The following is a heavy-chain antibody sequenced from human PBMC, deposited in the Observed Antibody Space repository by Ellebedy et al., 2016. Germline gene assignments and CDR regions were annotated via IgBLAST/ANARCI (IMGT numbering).Heavy chain of an antibody. CDR2: TNSDGTAT. Sequence: GGSLRLSXGGSGFIFGHYWMHWVRQAPGKGWVSVSRTNSDGTATLYADSVKGRFTVSRDNAENMLYLQMNSLGAEDTAVYYCAREMATIKAYYYGLDVWGHGTTVTVSS. J-gene: IGHJ6*02. CDR1: GFIFGHYW. CDR3: AREMATIKAYYYGLDV. V-gene: IGHV3-74*01. D-gene: IGHD5-24*01.